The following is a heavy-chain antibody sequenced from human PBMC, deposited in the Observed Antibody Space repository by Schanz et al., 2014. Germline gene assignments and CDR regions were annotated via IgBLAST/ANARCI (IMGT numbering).Heavy chain of an antibody. V-gene: IGHV1-2*06. Sequence: QLQLVQSGAEVKRPGASVKVSCKASGYSFSAYYIHWMRQAPGQGLEWLGRFTHISQKFQGRVTMTRDTSSTTAYMELNSLRSDDTAVYYCVRELSGGTFDYWGQGALVTVSS. J-gene: IGHJ4*02. CDR1: GYSFSAYY. CDR2: FT. CDR3: VRELSGGTFDY. D-gene: IGHD1-1*01.